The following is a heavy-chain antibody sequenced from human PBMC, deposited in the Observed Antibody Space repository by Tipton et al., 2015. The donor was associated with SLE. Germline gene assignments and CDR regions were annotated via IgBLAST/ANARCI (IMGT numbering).Heavy chain of an antibody. CDR3: ARAPHPYCSSSNCPLDN. CDR1: GFTFGDYG. D-gene: IGHD2-2*01. V-gene: IGHV3-49*04. CDR2: IRSKTYGALA. Sequence: SLRLSCPTSGFTFGDYGVSWVRQAPGKGLEWVSFIRSKTYGALAQHAASVEGRFTISRDDSKSIAYLQMNSLKTEDTAVYYCARAPHPYCSSSNCPLDNWGQGTVVTVSS. J-gene: IGHJ4*02.